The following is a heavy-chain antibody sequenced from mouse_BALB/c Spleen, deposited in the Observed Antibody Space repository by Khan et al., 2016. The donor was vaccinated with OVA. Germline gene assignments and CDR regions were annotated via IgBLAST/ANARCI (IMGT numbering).Heavy chain of an antibody. Sequence: EVELVESGGGLVQPGGSLKLSCAASGFTFSSNTMSWVRQTPEKRLEWVAYITNGGGSTYYPDTVKGRFTISRDNAKNTLYLQMSSLKSEDTAMYYCARVPTFITTALDYWGQGTSVNVSS. CDR2: ITNGGGST. J-gene: IGHJ4*01. CDR3: ARVPTFITTALDY. V-gene: IGHV5-12-2*01. CDR1: GFTFSSNT. D-gene: IGHD1-2*01.